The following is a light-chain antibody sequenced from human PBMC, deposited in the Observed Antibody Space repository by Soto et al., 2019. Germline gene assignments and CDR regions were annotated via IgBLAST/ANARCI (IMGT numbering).Light chain of an antibody. CDR2: RVI. J-gene: IGLJ3*02. CDR3: GSYTSATTGV. CDR1: SSDIGRYDY. Sequence: QSALTQPASVSGSPGQSITISCTGTSSDIGRYDYVSWYQQFPGKAPKLMIYRVINRPSGVSDRFSGSKSGNSASLSISGLQPEDEASYFCGSYTSATTGVFGGGTKLTVL. V-gene: IGLV2-14*03.